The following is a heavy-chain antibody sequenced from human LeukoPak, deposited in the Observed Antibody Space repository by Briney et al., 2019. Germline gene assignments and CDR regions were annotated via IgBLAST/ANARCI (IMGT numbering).Heavy chain of an antibody. Sequence: GGFLRLSCVASGFIFSSYDMHWVRQATGKVLEWVSAIHSAGVTPYAGSVKGRVTISRDNAENSVYLQLNSLRAGDTAVYYCVRGQCSSSGCSTRVSGLDVWGQGTVVTVFS. CDR3: VRGQCSSSGCSTRVSGLDV. CDR2: IHSAGVT. V-gene: IGHV3-13*01. CDR1: GFIFSSYD. J-gene: IGHJ3*01. D-gene: IGHD2-2*01.